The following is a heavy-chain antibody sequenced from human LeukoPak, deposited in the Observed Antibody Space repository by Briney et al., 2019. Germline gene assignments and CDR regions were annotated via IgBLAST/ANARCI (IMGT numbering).Heavy chain of an antibody. CDR3: ARPRSPNIAVAGACFDY. V-gene: IGHV4-4*07. CDR2: IYTSGST. CDR1: GGFISSYY. J-gene: IGHJ4*02. D-gene: IGHD6-19*01. Sequence: SETLSLTCTVSGGFISSYYWSWIRQPAGKGLEWIGRIYTSGSTNDNPSLKSRVTMSVDTSKTQFSLKFNSVTAADTAVYYCARPRSPNIAVAGACFDYWGQGTLVTVSS.